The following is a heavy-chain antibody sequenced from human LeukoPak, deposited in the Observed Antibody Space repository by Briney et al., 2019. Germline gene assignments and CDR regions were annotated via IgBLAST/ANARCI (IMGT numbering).Heavy chain of an antibody. Sequence: SETLSLTCTVSGGSISSHYWIWIRQPPGKGLEWIGYIYYSGSTNYNPSLKSRVTISVDTSKNQFSLKLSSVTAADTAVYYCARLRMAPWYFFDYWGRGTLVTVSS. V-gene: IGHV4-59*11. CDR1: GGSISSHY. D-gene: IGHD2-8*01. CDR2: IYYSGST. CDR3: ARLRMAPWYFFDY. J-gene: IGHJ4*02.